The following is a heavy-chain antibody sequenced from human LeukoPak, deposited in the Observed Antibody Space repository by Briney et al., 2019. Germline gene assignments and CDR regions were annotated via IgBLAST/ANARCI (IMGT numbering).Heavy chain of an antibody. CDR3: ARAQSRDSSSAAFDY. V-gene: IGHV3-21*01. Sequence: GGSLRLSGAASGFTFSSYSMNWVRQAPGKGLEWVSSISSSSSYIYYADSVKGRFTISRDNAKNSLYLQMNSLRAEDTAVYYCARAQSRDSSSAAFDYWGQGTLVTVSS. CDR2: ISSSSSYI. CDR1: GFTFSSYS. D-gene: IGHD6-6*01. J-gene: IGHJ4*02.